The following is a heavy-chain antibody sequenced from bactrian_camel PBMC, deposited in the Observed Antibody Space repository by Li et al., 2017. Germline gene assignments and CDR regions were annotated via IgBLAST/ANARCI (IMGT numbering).Heavy chain of an antibody. CDR1: GFTFSSHF. CDR2: INPDGTST. Sequence: VQLVESGGGLVQPGGSLRLSCAASGFTFSSHFMAWVRQAPGKRLEWVSNINPDGTSTYYADSVKGRFTISPGNATNTVSLQMNSLKPEETAMYYCAADRMACLRPSVQVAAYNFWGQGTQVTVS. J-gene: IGHJ4*01. CDR3: AADRMACLRPSVQVAAYNF. V-gene: IGHV3S40*01.